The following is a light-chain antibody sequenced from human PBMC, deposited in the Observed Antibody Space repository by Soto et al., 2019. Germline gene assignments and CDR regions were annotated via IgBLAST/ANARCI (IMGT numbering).Light chain of an antibody. CDR1: QSVSSF. CDR3: QQRSNWPPVT. Sequence: ETVLTQSPATLSLSPGAGAPLSCRASQSVSSFLAWYQQKPGQAPRLLIYDVSIRATGVPARFSGTGSETDFTLTISSLEPEDFGVYYCQQRSNWPPVTFGGGTKVDIK. CDR2: DVS. V-gene: IGKV3-11*01. J-gene: IGKJ4*01.